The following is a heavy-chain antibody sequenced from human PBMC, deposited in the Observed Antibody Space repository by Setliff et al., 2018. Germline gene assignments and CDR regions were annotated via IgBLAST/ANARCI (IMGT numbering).Heavy chain of an antibody. CDR1: GGSISSGGYY. V-gene: IGHV4-31*03. J-gene: IGHJ6*02. CDR2: IYYSGST. D-gene: IGHD1-26*01. CDR3: ARSSYSGSYLNV. Sequence: PSETLSLTCTVSGGSISSGGYYWSWIRRHPGKGLEWIGYIYYSGSTYYNPSLKSRVTISLDTSKNQFSLKLTSVTAADTAIYYCARSSYSGSYLNVWGQGTTVTVSS.